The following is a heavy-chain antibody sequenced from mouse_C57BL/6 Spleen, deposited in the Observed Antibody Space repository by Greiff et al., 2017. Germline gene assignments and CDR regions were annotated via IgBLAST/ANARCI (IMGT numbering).Heavy chain of an antibody. CDR2: ISSGSSTI. V-gene: IGHV5-17*01. CDR3: AGGWDGWYFDV. D-gene: IGHD4-1*01. CDR1: GFTFSDYG. J-gene: IGHJ1*03. Sequence: EVHLVESGGGLVKPGGSLKLSCAASGFTFSDYGMHWVRQAPEKGLEWVAYISSGSSTIYYADTVKGRFTISRDNAKNTLFLQMTSLRSEDTAMYYCAGGWDGWYFDVGGTGTTVTVSS.